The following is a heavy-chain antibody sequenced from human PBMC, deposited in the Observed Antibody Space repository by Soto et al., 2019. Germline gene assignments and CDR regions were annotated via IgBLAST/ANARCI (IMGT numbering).Heavy chain of an antibody. CDR1: GYILTELS. D-gene: IGHD6-6*01. CDR3: ASSYSRSSVLGSFDS. J-gene: IGHJ5*01. CDR2: FDPEDAET. Sequence: AASVKVSCKVSGYILTELSMHWVRQAPGKGLEWMGGFDPEDAETIYPQKFQGRVTMTEDTSTNTAYLELGSLGYEDTAVYYCASSYSRSSVLGSFDSWGQGTLVPVSS. V-gene: IGHV1-24*01.